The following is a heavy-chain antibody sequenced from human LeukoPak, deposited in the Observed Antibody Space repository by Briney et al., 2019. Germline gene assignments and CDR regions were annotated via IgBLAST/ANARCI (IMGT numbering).Heavy chain of an antibody. J-gene: IGHJ4*02. CDR2: INPNSGGT. V-gene: IGHV1-2*02. Sequence: ASVKVSCKASGYTFTGYYMHWVRQAPGQGLEWMGWINPNSGGTNYAQKFQGRVTMTRDTSISTAYMELSRLRSDDTAVYYCARYDSSGYPLDYWGQGTLVTASS. CDR3: ARYDSSGYPLDY. D-gene: IGHD3-22*01. CDR1: GYTFTGYY.